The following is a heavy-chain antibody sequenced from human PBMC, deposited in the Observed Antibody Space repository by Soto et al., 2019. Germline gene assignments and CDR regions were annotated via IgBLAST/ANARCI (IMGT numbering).Heavy chain of an antibody. CDR2: ISSSSSTI. J-gene: IGHJ6*02. D-gene: IGHD2-21*01. CDR3: ARDSDGGEYYYYGMDV. Sequence: EVQLVESGGGLVQPGGSLRLSCAASGFTFSSYSMNWVRQAPGKGLEWVSYISSSSSTIYYADSVKGRFTISRDNAKNSLYLQMNSLRAEDTAVYYCARDSDGGEYYYYGMDVWGQGTTVTVSS. V-gene: IGHV3-48*01. CDR1: GFTFSSYS.